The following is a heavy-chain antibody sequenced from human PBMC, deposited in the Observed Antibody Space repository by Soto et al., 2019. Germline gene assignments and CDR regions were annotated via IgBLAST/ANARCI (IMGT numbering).Heavy chain of an antibody. Sequence: TGGSLRLSCAASGFTFSSYGMHWVRQAPGKGLEWVAVIWYDGSNKYYADSVKGRFTISRDNSKNTLYLQMNSLRAEDTAVYFCAKVPGDYSSGWYYYFQHWGQGTLVTVSS. J-gene: IGHJ1*01. CDR2: IWYDGSNK. D-gene: IGHD6-19*01. V-gene: IGHV3-33*06. CDR1: GFTFSSYG. CDR3: AKVPGDYSSGWYYYFQH.